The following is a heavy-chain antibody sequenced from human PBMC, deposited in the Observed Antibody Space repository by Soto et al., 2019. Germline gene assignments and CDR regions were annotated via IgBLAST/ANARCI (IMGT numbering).Heavy chain of an antibody. D-gene: IGHD2-15*01. J-gene: IGHJ4*02. V-gene: IGHV1-69*13. Sequence: GASVKVSCKAPGGTFSSYAISWVRQAPGQGLEWMGGIIPIFGTANYAQKFQGRVTITADESTSTAYMELSSLRSEDTAVYYCARSGTICSGGSCEFDYWGQGTLVTVSS. CDR2: IIPIFGTA. CDR3: ARSGTICSGGSCEFDY. CDR1: GGTFSSYA.